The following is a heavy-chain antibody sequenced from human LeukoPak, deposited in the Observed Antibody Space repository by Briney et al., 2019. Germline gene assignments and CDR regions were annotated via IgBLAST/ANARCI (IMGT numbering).Heavy chain of an antibody. Sequence: PSETLSLTCVVSGASVSSSHWNWIRQLPGKGLEWIGCLSYTGKTDYNPSLTSRVTISLDTSKNQVSLKLRSVTAAGTAVYYCSEGYFEPFDHWGQGTLVTVSS. CDR2: LSYTGKT. J-gene: IGHJ4*02. CDR1: GASVSSSH. CDR3: SEGYFEPFDH. V-gene: IGHV4-59*02. D-gene: IGHD2/OR15-2a*01.